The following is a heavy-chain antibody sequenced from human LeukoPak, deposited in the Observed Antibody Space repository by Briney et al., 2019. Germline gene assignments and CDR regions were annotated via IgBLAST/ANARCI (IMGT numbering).Heavy chain of an antibody. CDR3: ARGREVLLWFGESHRFDY. V-gene: IGHV4-34*01. CDR1: GGSFSGYY. D-gene: IGHD3-10*01. CDR2: INHSGRT. Sequence: SETLSLTCAVYGGSFSGYYWSCIRQPPGKGLEWIGEINHSGRTNYNPSLKSRVTISVDTSKNQFSLKLSSVTAADTAVYYCARGREVLLWFGESHRFDYWGQGTLVTVSS. J-gene: IGHJ4*02.